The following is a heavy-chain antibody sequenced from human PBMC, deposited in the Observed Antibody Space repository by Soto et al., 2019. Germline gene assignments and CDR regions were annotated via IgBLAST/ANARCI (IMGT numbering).Heavy chain of an antibody. CDR1: GGSISSSSYY. CDR3: ARERAMVRGVTNWFDP. D-gene: IGHD3-10*01. V-gene: IGHV4-39*07. CDR2: IYYSGST. Sequence: PSETLSLTCTVSGGSISSSSYYWGWIRQPPGKGLEWIGSIYYSGSTYYNPSLKSRVTISVDTSKNQFSLKLSSVTAADTAAYYCARERAMVRGVTNWFDPWGQGTLVTVSS. J-gene: IGHJ5*02.